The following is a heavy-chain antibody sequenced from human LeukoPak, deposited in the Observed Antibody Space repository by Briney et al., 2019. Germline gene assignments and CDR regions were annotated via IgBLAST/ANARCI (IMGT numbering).Heavy chain of an antibody. CDR2: IYYSGST. CDR3: ARGRGVPYYYDSSGYYPADY. J-gene: IGHJ4*02. CDR1: GASISSGDYY. Sequence: SQTLSLTCTVSGASISSGDYYWSWIRQPPGKGLECIGHIYYSGSTYYNPSLKSRVTISVDTSKNQFSLKLSSVTAADTAVYYCARGRGVPYYYDSSGYYPADYWGQGTLVTVSS. V-gene: IGHV4-30-4*01. D-gene: IGHD3-22*01.